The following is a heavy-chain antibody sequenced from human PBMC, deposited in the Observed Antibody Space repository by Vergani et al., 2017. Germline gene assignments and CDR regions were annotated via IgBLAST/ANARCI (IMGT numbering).Heavy chain of an antibody. D-gene: IGHD6-13*01. CDR1: GGSFSDYY. CDR2: VNHGGST. V-gene: IGHV4-34*09. CDR3: ARHKEQLVPGNYYYYYYMDV. J-gene: IGHJ6*03. Sequence: QVQLQESGPGLVKPSQTLSLTCGVSGGSFSDYYWSWIRQAPGMGLEWIGEVNHGGSTNYNPSLKSRVSISVDTSKNQFSLKLNSVTAADTAVYYCARHKEQLVPGNYYYYYYMDVWGKGTTVTVSS.